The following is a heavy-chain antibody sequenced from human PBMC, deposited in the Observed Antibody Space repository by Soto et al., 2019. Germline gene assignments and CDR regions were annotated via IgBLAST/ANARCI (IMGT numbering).Heavy chain of an antibody. V-gene: IGHV1-3*01. Sequence: ASVKVSCTASGYTFTSYAMHWVRQAPGQRLEWMGWINAGNGNTKYSQKFQGRVTITRDTSASTAYMELSSLRSEDTAVYYCARFRVLRYFDWSPDAFDIWGQGTMVTVSS. CDR1: GYTFTSYA. D-gene: IGHD3-9*01. CDR2: INAGNGNT. J-gene: IGHJ3*02. CDR3: ARFRVLRYFDWSPDAFDI.